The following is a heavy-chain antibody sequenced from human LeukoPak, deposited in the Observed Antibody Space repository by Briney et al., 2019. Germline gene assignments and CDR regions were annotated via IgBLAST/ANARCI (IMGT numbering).Heavy chain of an antibody. D-gene: IGHD3-10*01. CDR3: ARGDYGSGTDY. Sequence: GEPLKISCKGSGYNFPSYWIGWVRQMPGKGLEWMGIIYPGDSDTRYRPSFQGQVTISADKSISTAYLQWRSLKASDTAMYYCARGDYGSGTDYWGQGTLVTVSS. V-gene: IGHV5-51*01. CDR2: IYPGDSDT. CDR1: GYNFPSYW. J-gene: IGHJ4*02.